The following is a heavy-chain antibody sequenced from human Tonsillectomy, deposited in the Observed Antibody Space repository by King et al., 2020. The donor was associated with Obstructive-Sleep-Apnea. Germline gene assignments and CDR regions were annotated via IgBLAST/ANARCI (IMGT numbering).Heavy chain of an antibody. CDR1: GFTFDDYT. D-gene: IGHD6-19*01. CDR2: ISWNSGRI. Sequence: VQLVESGGGLVQPGRSLRLSCAASGFTFDDYTMHWVRQAPGKGLEWVSGISWNSGRIGYADSVKVRFTISRDNAKNSLYMQMNSLRVDDTALYYFAKGLNSGWYVGPAYWGQGTLVTVSS. J-gene: IGHJ4*02. CDR3: AKGLNSGWYVGPAY. V-gene: IGHV3-9*01.